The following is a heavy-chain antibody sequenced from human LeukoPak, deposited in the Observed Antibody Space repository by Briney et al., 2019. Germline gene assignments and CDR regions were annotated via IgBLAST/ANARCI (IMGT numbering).Heavy chain of an antibody. J-gene: IGHJ5*02. CDR2: ICSSGST. V-gene: IGHV4-39*07. D-gene: IGHD5-24*01. Sequence: SETLSLTCAVSGASISGSNYYWGWIRQPPGKGLEWIGNICSSGSTNYNPSLKSRVTISVDTSKNQFSLKLSSVTAADTAVYYCARVSGSTRWLQPDNWFDPWGQGTLVTVSS. CDR3: ARVSGSTRWLQPDNWFDP. CDR1: GASISGSNYY.